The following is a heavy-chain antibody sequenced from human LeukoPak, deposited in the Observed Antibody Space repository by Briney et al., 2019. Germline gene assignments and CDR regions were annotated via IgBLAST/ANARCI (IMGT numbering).Heavy chain of an antibody. CDR1: GGSISSGDYY. Sequence: PSETLSLTCTVSGGSISSGDYYWSWIRQPPGKGLEWIGYIYYSGSTYYNPSLKSRVTISVDTFKNQFSLKLSSVTAADTAVYYCAREISMVRGVTKRHFDYWGQGTLVTVSS. CDR2: IYYSGST. J-gene: IGHJ4*02. D-gene: IGHD3-10*01. CDR3: AREISMVRGVTKRHFDY. V-gene: IGHV4-30-4*01.